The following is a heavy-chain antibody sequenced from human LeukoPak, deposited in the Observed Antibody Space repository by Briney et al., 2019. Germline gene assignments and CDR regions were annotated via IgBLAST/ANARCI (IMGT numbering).Heavy chain of an antibody. CDR1: GFTFSSYA. D-gene: IGHD2-2*01. V-gene: IGHV3-23*01. J-gene: IGHJ4*02. CDR3: ARPGRYCSSTSCYPI. CDR2: ISSSGGST. Sequence: GGSLRLSCAASGFTFSSYAMSWVRQAPGKGLEWVSAISSSGGSTYYADSVKGQFTISRDNSKNTLYLQMNSLRAEDTAVYYCARPGRYCSSTSCYPIWGQGTLVTVSS.